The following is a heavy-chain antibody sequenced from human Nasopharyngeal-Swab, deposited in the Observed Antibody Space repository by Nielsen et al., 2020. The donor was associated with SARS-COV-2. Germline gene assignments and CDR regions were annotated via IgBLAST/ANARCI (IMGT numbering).Heavy chain of an antibody. CDR2: ISTDGSGT. V-gene: IGHV3-74*01. CDR3: ARREGFCSGGTCYLDY. CDR1: GFTFSSYW. D-gene: IGHD2-15*01. J-gene: IGHJ4*02. Sequence: GESLNISCSASGFTFSSYWMHWVRQLPGKGLVWVSRISTDGSGTNYADSVKGRFTVSRDNAKNTLYLQMNSLRAEDTAVYYCARREGFCSGGTCYLDYWGQGTLVTVSS.